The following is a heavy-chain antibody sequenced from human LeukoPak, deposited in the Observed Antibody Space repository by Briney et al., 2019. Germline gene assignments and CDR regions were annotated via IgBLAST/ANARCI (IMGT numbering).Heavy chain of an antibody. CDR1: GLSLSTSGMC. Sequence: SGPTLVKPTQTLTLTCTFSGLSLSTSGMCVSWIRQPPGKALEWLARIDWDDDKYYSTSLKTRLTISKDTSKNQVVLTMTNMDPVDTATYYCARTDYLYYDSSGPDAFDIWGQGTMVTVSS. D-gene: IGHD3-22*01. CDR2: IDWDDDK. CDR3: ARTDYLYYDSSGPDAFDI. V-gene: IGHV2-70*11. J-gene: IGHJ3*02.